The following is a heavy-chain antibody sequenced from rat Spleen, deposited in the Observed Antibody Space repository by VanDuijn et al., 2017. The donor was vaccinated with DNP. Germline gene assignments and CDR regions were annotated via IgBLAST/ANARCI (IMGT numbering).Heavy chain of an antibody. CDR3: NRNEFGQPGVY. J-gene: IGHJ3*01. Sequence: QVQLRESGPGLVQPSQTLSLACTVSGFSLTNHHVHWVRQPSGKGLEWMGVVWIGGTTHISSIFKSRVSISRDTSKRQVFLTVNSLQTEDTGIYYCNRNEFGQPGVYWGQGTLVIVSS. V-gene: IGHV2S13*01. CDR2: VWIGGTT. CDR1: GFSLTNHH. D-gene: IGHD1-4*01.